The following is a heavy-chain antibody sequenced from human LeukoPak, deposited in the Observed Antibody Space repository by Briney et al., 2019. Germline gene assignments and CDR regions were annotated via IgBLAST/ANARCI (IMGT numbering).Heavy chain of an antibody. J-gene: IGHJ6*03. V-gene: IGHV4-34*01. CDR2: INDRGST. CDR1: GGSFSGYS. CDR3: VREIRDAYNYYSHMDV. Sequence: SETLSLTCAVYGGSFSGYSWTWIRQSPGKGLEWIGQINDRGSTKYNPSLKSRVTISADASKNQISLRLVSVTPADTAVYYCVREIRDAYNYYSHMDVWGKGTTVIISS. D-gene: IGHD5-24*01.